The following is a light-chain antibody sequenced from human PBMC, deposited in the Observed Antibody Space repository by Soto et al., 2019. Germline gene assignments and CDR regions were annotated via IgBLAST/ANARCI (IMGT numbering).Light chain of an antibody. V-gene: IGKV3-20*01. CDR2: GAS. Sequence: EIVLTQSPGTLSLSPGERATLSCRASQSVSSSSLAWYQQKPGQPPRLLIFGASSRATDIPDRFSGSGSGTGFTLTISRLEPDDFAVYYCQQSCHSPPKYTFGQGTKLEI. CDR3: QQSCHSPPKYT. J-gene: IGKJ2*01. CDR1: QSVSSSS.